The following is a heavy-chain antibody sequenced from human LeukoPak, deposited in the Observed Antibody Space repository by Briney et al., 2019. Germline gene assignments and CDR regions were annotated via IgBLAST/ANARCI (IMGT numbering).Heavy chain of an antibody. D-gene: IGHD4-17*01. CDR3: ARDVYDYGDYTIDY. V-gene: IGHV4-4*07. Sequence: SETLSLTCTNSGGSINSYFWSWIRQPAAKGLEWIGRIYSSGSTNYNSSLKSRVSMSVDTSKNQFSLRLSSVTAADTAVYYCARDVYDYGDYTIDYWGQGTLVTVSS. J-gene: IGHJ4*02. CDR1: GGSINSYF. CDR2: IYSSGST.